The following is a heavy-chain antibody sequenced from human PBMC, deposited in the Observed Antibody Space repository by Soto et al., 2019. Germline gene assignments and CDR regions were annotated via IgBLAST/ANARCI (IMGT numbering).Heavy chain of an antibody. CDR1: GGTFSSYA. D-gene: IGHD5-12*01. CDR3: ARADKYSGYDLPTIWHYWYFDL. J-gene: IGHJ2*01. CDR2: IIPIFGTA. Sequence: QVQLVQSGAEVKKPGSSVKVSCKASGGTFSSYAISWVRQAPGQGLEWMGGIIPIFGTAKYAQKYQGRVTINEDKSTSTAYMELSSLRSEDTAVYYWARADKYSGYDLPTIWHYWYFDLWGRGTLVTVSS. V-gene: IGHV1-69*06.